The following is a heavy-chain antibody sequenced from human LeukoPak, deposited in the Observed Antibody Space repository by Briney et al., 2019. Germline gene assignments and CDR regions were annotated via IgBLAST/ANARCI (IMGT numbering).Heavy chain of an antibody. Sequence: SGTLSLTCAVSGASITNSHWWSWALQPPGKELEWIGEIYHSGTTNYNPSLKSRVTMSVDKSKNQFSLKLSSVTAADTAVYYCATYFYGEYGSYYFDYWGQGTLVTVSS. V-gene: IGHV4-4*02. CDR2: IYHSGTT. CDR1: GASITNSHW. D-gene: IGHD4-17*01. CDR3: ATYFYGEYGSYYFDY. J-gene: IGHJ4*02.